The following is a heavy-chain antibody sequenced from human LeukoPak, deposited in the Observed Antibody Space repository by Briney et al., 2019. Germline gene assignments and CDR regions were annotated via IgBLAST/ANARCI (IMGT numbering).Heavy chain of an antibody. J-gene: IGHJ4*02. CDR2: MSSGGNKE. D-gene: IGHD5-18*01. CDR1: GFTFSTYG. CDR3: AKGLRGYYYFDY. V-gene: IGHV3-30*18. Sequence: PGRSLRLSCAASGFTFSTYGMHWVRQAPGKGLEWVAVMSSGGNKEYYADSVRDRFTISRDNSNNTLSLQMNSLRPEDTAVYHCAKGLRGYYYFDYWGQGTLVTVSS.